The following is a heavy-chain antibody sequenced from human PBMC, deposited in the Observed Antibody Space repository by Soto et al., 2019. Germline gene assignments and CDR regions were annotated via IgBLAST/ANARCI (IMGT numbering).Heavy chain of an antibody. CDR1: GFTFSSYS. Sequence: GGSLRLSCAASGFTFSSYSMNWVRQAPGKGLEWVSYISSSSSTIYYADSVKGRFTISRDNAKNSLYLQMNSLRAEDTAVYYCARVVCSSTSCSDAFDIWGQGTMVTVSS. V-gene: IGHV3-48*01. CDR3: ARVVCSSTSCSDAFDI. D-gene: IGHD2-2*01. J-gene: IGHJ3*02. CDR2: ISSSSSTI.